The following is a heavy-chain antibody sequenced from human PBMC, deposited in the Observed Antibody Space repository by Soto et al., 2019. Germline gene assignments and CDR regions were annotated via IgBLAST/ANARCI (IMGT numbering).Heavy chain of an antibody. CDR2: IIPILGIA. V-gene: IGHV1-69*04. Sequence: GASVKVSCKASGYTFSSYTISWVRQAPGQGLEWMGRIIPILGIANYAQKFQGRVTITADKSTSTAYMELSSLRSEDTAVYYCARDRGGIVVVPAASEFDPWGQGTLVTVSS. D-gene: IGHD2-2*01. CDR1: GYTFSSYT. J-gene: IGHJ5*02. CDR3: ARDRGGIVVVPAASEFDP.